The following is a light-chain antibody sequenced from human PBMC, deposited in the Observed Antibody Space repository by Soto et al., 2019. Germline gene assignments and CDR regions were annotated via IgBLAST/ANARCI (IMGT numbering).Light chain of an antibody. J-gene: IGKJ3*01. CDR3: QQYYSTPFT. CDR2: WAS. Sequence: DIVMTQSPDPLAVSLGERATINCKSSQSVFYSSNNRNSLAWYQQKPGQPPKLLIYWASTRESGVPDRFSGSGSGTDFTLTISSLQAEDVAVYYCQQYYSTPFTFGPGTKVDIK. V-gene: IGKV4-1*01. CDR1: QSVFYSSNNRNS.